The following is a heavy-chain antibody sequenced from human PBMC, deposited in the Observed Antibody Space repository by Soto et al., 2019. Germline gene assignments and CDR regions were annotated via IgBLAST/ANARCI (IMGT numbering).Heavy chain of an antibody. CDR3: AKVTKRAAAGRYEYYKYGMDV. J-gene: IGHJ6*02. Sequence: GGSLRLSCAASGFAFSTYAMTWVRQAPGKGLEWVSVISGSGGSSYYAASVKGRFTISRDNSKNTLYLQMNGLRAEDTALYYCAKVTKRAAAGRYEYYKYGMDVWGQGTTVTVSS. D-gene: IGHD6-13*01. V-gene: IGHV3-23*01. CDR2: ISGSGGSS. CDR1: GFAFSTYA.